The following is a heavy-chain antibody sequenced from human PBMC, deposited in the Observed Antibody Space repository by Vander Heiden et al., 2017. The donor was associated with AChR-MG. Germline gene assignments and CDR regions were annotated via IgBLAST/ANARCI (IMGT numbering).Heavy chain of an antibody. CDR3: CSSDGEKLGYCSGGSCYSSRVSILDMDV. CDR2: SYYSGST. J-gene: IGHJ6*03. Sequence: GLVKPSETLSLTCTVSGGSISSSSYYWGWIRQPPGKGLEWIGSSYYSGSTYYNPSLKSRVTISVDTSKNQFSLKLSSVTAADTAVYYCCSSDGEKLGYCSGGSCYSSRVSILDMDVWGKGTTVTVSS. CDR1: GGSISSSSYY. V-gene: IGHV4-39*01. D-gene: IGHD2-15*01.